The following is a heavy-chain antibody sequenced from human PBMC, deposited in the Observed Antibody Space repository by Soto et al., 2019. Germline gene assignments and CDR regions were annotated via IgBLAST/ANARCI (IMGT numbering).Heavy chain of an antibody. V-gene: IGHV3-21*01. Sequence: EVQLVESGGGLVKPGGSLRLSCAASGFTFSSYSMNWVRQAPGKGLEWVSSISSSSSYIYYADSVKGRFTISRDNAKNSLYLQMNSLRAEDTAVYYCAIDPDYAFWSGSGSVDYWGQGTLVTVSS. CDR2: ISSSSSYI. D-gene: IGHD3-3*01. CDR3: AIDPDYAFWSGSGSVDY. J-gene: IGHJ4*02. CDR1: GFTFSSYS.